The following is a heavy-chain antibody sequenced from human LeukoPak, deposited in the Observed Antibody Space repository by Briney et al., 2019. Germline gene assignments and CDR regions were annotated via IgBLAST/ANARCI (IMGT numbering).Heavy chain of an antibody. CDR3: ARNIRGGATYLDY. CDR1: GGSMTNYF. V-gene: IGHV4-4*07. Sequence: PSETLSLTCSVSGGSMTNYFWTWIRQPAGKGLEWIGRIYSSGTTNYNPSLKSRATMSVDTSKNQFSLKMTSVTAADTAVYYCARNIRGGATYLDYWGQGTLVTVSS. CDR2: IYSSGTT. J-gene: IGHJ4*02. D-gene: IGHD1-26*01.